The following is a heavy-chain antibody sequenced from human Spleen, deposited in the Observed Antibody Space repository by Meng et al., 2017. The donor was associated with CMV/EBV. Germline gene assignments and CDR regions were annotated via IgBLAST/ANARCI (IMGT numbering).Heavy chain of an antibody. CDR1: GGTFSSYA. CDR2: IIPIFGTR. J-gene: IGHJ6*02. D-gene: IGHD3-10*01. Sequence: SVKVSCKASGGTFSSYAISWVRQAPGQGLEWMGGIIPIFGTRNHVHKYQGRVTISTDESTSTAYMELSSLRSEDTAVYYCARLSYYYGSGSTDVWGQGTTVTVSS. CDR3: ARLSYYYGSGSTDV. V-gene: IGHV1-69*05.